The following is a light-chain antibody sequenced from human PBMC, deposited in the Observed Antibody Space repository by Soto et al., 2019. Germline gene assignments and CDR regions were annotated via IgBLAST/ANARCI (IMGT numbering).Light chain of an antibody. Sequence: DIQMTQSPSSLSASVGDRVTITCRASQGISSFVAWYQQKPGKVPRLLISGASTLQSGVPSRFSGSVSGTDFTLTITSLQPEDVATYYCQKYSSVITFGQGTRLEIK. CDR3: QKYSSVIT. CDR1: QGISSF. CDR2: GAS. V-gene: IGKV1-27*01. J-gene: IGKJ5*01.